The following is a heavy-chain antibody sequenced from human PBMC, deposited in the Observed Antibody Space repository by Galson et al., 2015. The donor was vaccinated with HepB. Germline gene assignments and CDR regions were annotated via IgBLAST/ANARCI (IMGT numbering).Heavy chain of an antibody. V-gene: IGHV3-23*01. CDR2: ISGSGGSA. J-gene: IGHJ3*01. Sequence: SLRLSCAASGFTFSSYAMSWVRQAPGKGLEWVSGISGSGGSAYYADAVKGRFTISRDNSKNTLYLQMNSLRAEDTAVYYCAKGIWSAYYIDAFDVWGQGTMVTVSS. CDR1: GFTFSSYA. D-gene: IGHD3-3*01. CDR3: AKGIWSAYYIDAFDV.